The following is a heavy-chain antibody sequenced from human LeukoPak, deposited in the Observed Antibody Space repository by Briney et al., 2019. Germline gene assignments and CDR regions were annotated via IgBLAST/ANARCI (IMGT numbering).Heavy chain of an antibody. Sequence: GGSLRLSCAASGFKFGSFSMGWVRQAPGKGLEWLSYITSSSSPTYYADSLMGRFTISRDNAKNSLYLQINSLRVDDTAVYYCARAIASYGDSAFWGQGTLVTVSS. CDR3: ARAIASYGDSAF. CDR1: GFKFGSFS. CDR2: ITSSSSPT. V-gene: IGHV3-48*04. D-gene: IGHD5-18*01. J-gene: IGHJ4*02.